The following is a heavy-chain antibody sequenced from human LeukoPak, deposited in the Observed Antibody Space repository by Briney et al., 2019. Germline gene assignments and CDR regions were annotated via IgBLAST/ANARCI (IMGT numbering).Heavy chain of an antibody. D-gene: IGHD3-22*01. Sequence: GGSLRLSCAASGFTFSSYAMCWVRQAPGKGLEWVSAISGSGGSTYYADSVKGRFTISRDNSKNTLYLQMNSLRAEDTAVYYCAKTYYYDSSGYLRTYYFDYWGQGTLVTVSS. CDR2: ISGSGGST. J-gene: IGHJ4*02. V-gene: IGHV3-23*01. CDR1: GFTFSSYA. CDR3: AKTYYYDSSGYLRTYYFDY.